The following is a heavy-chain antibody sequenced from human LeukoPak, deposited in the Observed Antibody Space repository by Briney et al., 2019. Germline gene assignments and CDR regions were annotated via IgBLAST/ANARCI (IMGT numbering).Heavy chain of an antibody. Sequence: GGSLRLSCAASGFTFTSHAMSWVRQAPGKGLEWVSIISGSGDSTYYADSVKGRFTISRDNSKNTLYLQMNSLRADDTAVYYCAKESGYDVDFDYWGQGTMVTVSS. J-gene: IGHJ3*01. CDR2: ISGSGDST. V-gene: IGHV3-23*01. D-gene: IGHD5-12*01. CDR3: AKESGYDVDFDY. CDR1: GFTFTSHA.